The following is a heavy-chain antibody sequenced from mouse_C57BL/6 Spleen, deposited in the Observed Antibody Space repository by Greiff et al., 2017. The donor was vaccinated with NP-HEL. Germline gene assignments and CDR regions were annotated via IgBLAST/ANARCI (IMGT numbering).Heavy chain of an antibody. J-gene: IGHJ4*01. CDR3: ARWLPLYAMDY. V-gene: IGHV1-19*01. Sequence: EVQLQQSGPVLVKPGASVKMSCKASGYTFTDYYMNWVKQSHGKSLEWIGVINPYNGGTSYNQKFKGKATLTVDKSSSTAYMELNILTSEDSAVYYCARWLPLYAMDYWGQGTSVTVSS. D-gene: IGHD2-2*01. CDR2: INPYNGGT. CDR1: GYTFTDYY.